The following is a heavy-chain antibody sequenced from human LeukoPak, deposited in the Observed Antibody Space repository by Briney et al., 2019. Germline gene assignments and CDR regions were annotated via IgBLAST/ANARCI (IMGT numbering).Heavy chain of an antibody. CDR3: ARRRVLSVARALDY. J-gene: IGHJ4*02. CDR1: GFTFTSFT. D-gene: IGHD4/OR15-4a*01. CDR2: ISGTTDTI. V-gene: IGHV3-48*04. Sequence: GGSLRVSCAATGFTFTSFTMNWVRQALGKGLEWVSSISGTTDTIYYADSVKGRFTISRNNANNSVSLQMNSLRPEDTAVYFCARRRVLSVARALDYWGQGTLVTVSS.